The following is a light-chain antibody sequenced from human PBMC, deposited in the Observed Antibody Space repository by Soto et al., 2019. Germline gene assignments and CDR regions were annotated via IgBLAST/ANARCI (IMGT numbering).Light chain of an antibody. CDR3: CSNAGSSSLWV. CDR2: EGS. Sequence: QSALTQPASVSGSPGQSITISCTGTSGGVGSYNLVSWYQHHPGKAPKLIIYEGSKRPSGVSNRFSASKSGNTASLTISGLQAEDEADYYCCSNAGSSSLWVFGGGTKLTVL. V-gene: IGLV2-23*01. J-gene: IGLJ3*02. CDR1: SGGVGSYNL.